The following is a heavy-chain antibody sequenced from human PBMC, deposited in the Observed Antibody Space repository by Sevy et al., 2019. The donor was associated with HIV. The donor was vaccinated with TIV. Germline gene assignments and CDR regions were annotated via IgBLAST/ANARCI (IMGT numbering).Heavy chain of an antibody. CDR3: ARDQPYDSSVREFGN. Sequence: GGSLRLSCAASGFTFSSYSMNWVRQAPGKGLEWVSSISSSSSYIYYADSVKGRFTISRDNAKNSLYLQMNSLRAEDTAVYYRARDQPYDSSVREFGNWGQGTLVTVSS. V-gene: IGHV3-21*01. D-gene: IGHD3-22*01. CDR1: GFTFSSYS. J-gene: IGHJ4*02. CDR2: ISSSSSYI.